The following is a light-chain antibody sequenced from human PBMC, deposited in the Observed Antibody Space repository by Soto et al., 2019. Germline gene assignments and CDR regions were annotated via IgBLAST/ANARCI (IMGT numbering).Light chain of an antibody. CDR2: GAS. CDR1: QSVSSSY. Sequence: EIGLTQSPGTLSLSPGERATLSCRASQSVSSSYLAWYQQKPGQAPRLLIYGASSRATGIPDRFSGSGSGTDFTLTISRLEPEDFGVYYCQQYGSSPPWTFGQGTKVEIK. CDR3: QQYGSSPPWT. V-gene: IGKV3-20*01. J-gene: IGKJ1*01.